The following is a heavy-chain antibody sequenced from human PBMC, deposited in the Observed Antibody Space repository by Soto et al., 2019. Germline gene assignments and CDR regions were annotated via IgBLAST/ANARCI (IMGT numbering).Heavy chain of an antibody. J-gene: IGHJ5*02. Sequence: GGSLRLSCAASGFTFSNAWMSWVRQAPGKGLEWVGRIKSKTDGGTTDYAAPVKGRFTISRDDSKNTLYLQMNSLKTEDTAVYYCTTDSNYRYNPKENWFDPWGQGTLVTVSS. CDR1: GFTFSNAW. CDR2: IKSKTDGGTT. V-gene: IGHV3-15*01. CDR3: TTDSNYRYNPKENWFDP. D-gene: IGHD4-4*01.